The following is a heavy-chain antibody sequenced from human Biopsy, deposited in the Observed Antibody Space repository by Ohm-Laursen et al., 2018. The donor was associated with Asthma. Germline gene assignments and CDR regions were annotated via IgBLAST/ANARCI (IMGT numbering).Heavy chain of an antibody. CDR2: VFCSGNT. Sequence: SQTLSLTCTVSGAYIGTPDYHWSWIRQSPGKGLEWIGFVFCSGNTHYSRSLERRLYISLDTARNEFSMRLSSLTAADTAVYFCARVASSGDVYFGIDVWGPGTTVSVS. CDR3: ARVASSGDVYFGIDV. J-gene: IGHJ6*02. V-gene: IGHV4-30-4*01. CDR1: GAYIGTPDYH. D-gene: IGHD4-17*01.